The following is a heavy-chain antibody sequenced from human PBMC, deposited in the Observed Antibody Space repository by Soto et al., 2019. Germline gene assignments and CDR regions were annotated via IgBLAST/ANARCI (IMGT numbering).Heavy chain of an antibody. V-gene: IGHV3-23*01. CDR1: QFTFSNFV. CDR3: AVHLGQNYYTLDV. Sequence: GGSLRLSCTGSQFTFSNFVMSWVRQVPGKGLEWLSCITASGGSTYYADSVKGRFSVSRDNSKNTLYLQLNSLEAEDTAVYHCAVHLGQNYYTLDVWGQGTTVTVSS. J-gene: IGHJ6*02. CDR2: ITASGGST.